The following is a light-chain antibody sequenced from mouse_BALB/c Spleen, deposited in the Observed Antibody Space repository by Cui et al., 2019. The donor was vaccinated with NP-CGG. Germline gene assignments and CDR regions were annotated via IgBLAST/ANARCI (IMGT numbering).Light chain of an antibody. CDR1: TGAVTASNY. V-gene: IGLV1*01. CDR2: STN. J-gene: IGLJ1*01. Sequence: QPVVTQESALTTSPGETVTLTCRPSTGAVTASNYADWVQEKPDHLFTGLIGSTNNRAPGVPARFSGSLIGDKAALTITGAQTEDEAIYFCALWYSNHWVFGGGTKLTVL. CDR3: ALWYSNHWV.